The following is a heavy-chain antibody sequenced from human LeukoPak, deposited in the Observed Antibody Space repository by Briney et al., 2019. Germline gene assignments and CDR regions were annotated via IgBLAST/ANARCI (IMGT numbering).Heavy chain of an antibody. CDR2: INHSGSN. Sequence: SETLSLTCAVYGGSFSGYYWSWIRQPPGKGLEWIGEINHSGSNNYNPSLKSRVTISVDTSKNQFSLKLSSVTAADTAVYYCARHGGITIFGVAQTGFVYWGQGTLVTVSS. CDR3: ARHGGITIFGVAQTGFVY. CDR1: GGSFSGYY. J-gene: IGHJ4*02. D-gene: IGHD3-3*01. V-gene: IGHV4-34*01.